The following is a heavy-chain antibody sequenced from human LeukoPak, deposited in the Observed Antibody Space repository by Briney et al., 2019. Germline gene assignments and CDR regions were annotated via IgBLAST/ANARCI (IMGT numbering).Heavy chain of an antibody. D-gene: IGHD3-22*01. J-gene: IGHJ5*02. Sequence: SETLSLTCVVYGGSFSGYYWSWIRQPPGKGLEWIGEINHSGSTNYNPSLKSRVTISVDTSKNQFSLKLSSVTAADTAVYYCARSHYYDSSGSHNNWFDPWGQGTLVTVSS. CDR1: GGSFSGYY. V-gene: IGHV4-34*01. CDR2: INHSGST. CDR3: ARSHYYDSSGSHNNWFDP.